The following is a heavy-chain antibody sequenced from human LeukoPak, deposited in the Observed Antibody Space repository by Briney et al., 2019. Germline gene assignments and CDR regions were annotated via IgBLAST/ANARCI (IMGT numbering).Heavy chain of an antibody. D-gene: IGHD3-3*01. CDR2: IYSSGSA. V-gene: IGHV4-39*01. Sequence: PSETLSLTCPVSGGSINSNNHYWGWIRQPPGKGLEWIGSIYSSGSAYYNPSLKSRVTISVDTSKNQFSLRLSSVTAADTAVYYCQSRYLEWLLEYWGQGTLVTVSS. J-gene: IGHJ4*02. CDR3: QSRYLEWLLEY. CDR1: GGSINSNNHY.